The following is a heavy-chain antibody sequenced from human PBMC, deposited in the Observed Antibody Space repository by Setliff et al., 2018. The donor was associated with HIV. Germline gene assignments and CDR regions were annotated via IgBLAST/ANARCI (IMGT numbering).Heavy chain of an antibody. J-gene: IGHJ4*02. CDR2: IYSTGHT. V-gene: IGHV4-38-2*02. Sequence: SETLSLTCLVFGYSITNGNYWAWIRQSPGKGLEWIGSIYSTGHTYYNPSHKSRLTMSVDTAKNRFSLKLISVTAADTAAYYCARDRALRFSKSPSFNYFDVWGQGALVTVSS. D-gene: IGHD3-10*01. CDR3: ARDRALRFSKSPSFNYFDV. CDR1: GYSITNGNY.